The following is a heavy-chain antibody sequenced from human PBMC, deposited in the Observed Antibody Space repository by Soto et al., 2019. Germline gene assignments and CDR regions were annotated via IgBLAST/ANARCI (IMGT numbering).Heavy chain of an antibody. V-gene: IGHV3-23*01. CDR1: GFTFSTYA. CDR3: AKPVKGNYGKYYGMDV. CDR2: ISGSGGTT. J-gene: IGHJ6*02. D-gene: IGHD3-10*01. Sequence: PGGALRLSCAASGFTFSTYAMTWVRQTPGKGLEWVAAISGSGGTTYNADSVKGRFTISRANSKNTLYLQMNSLRAEDTAVYYCAKPVKGNYGKYYGMDVWGQGTTVTVSS.